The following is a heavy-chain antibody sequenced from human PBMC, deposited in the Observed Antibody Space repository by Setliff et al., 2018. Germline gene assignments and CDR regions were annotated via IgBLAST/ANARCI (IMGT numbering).Heavy chain of an antibody. CDR3: AKEVGYCSGGSCYHYYYGMDV. CDR1: GYTLTELS. D-gene: IGHD2-15*01. V-gene: IGHV3-30*02. CDR2: IRYDGSNK. Sequence: GASVKVSCKVSGYTLTELSMHWVRQAPGKGLEWVAFIRYDGSNKYYADSVKGRFTISRDNSKNTLYLQMNSLRAEDTAVYYCAKEVGYCSGGSCYHYYYGMDVWGQGTTVTVSS. J-gene: IGHJ6*02.